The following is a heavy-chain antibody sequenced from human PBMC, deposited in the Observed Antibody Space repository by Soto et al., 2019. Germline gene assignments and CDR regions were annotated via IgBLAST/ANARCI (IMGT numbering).Heavy chain of an antibody. CDR1: GGSISSGGYY. CDR3: ARYYYDSSGPDY. CDR2: IYYSGST. Sequence: SETLSLTCTVSGGSISSGGYYWSWIRQHPGKGLEWIGYIYYSGSTYYNPSLKSRVTISVDTSKNQFSLKLSSVTAADTAVYYCARYYYDSSGPDYWGQGTLVTVS. D-gene: IGHD3-22*01. V-gene: IGHV4-31*02. J-gene: IGHJ4*02.